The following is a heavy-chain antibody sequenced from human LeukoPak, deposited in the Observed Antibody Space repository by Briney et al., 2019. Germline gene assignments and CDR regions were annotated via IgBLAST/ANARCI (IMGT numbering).Heavy chain of an antibody. CDR2: ISYDGSNK. CDR3: AKDFWSGLWDYFDY. CDR1: GFTFSSYG. Sequence: GGSLRLSCAASGFTFSSYGMHWVRQAPGKGLEWVAVISYDGSNKYYADSVKGRFTISRDNSKNTLYLQMNSLRAEDTAVYYCAKDFWSGLWDYFDYWGQGTLVTVSS. J-gene: IGHJ4*02. V-gene: IGHV3-30*18. D-gene: IGHD3-16*01.